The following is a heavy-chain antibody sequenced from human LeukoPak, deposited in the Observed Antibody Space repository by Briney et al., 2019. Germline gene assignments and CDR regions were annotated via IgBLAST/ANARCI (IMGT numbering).Heavy chain of an antibody. CDR3: AVDSVRGVLGFDP. Sequence: PSETLSLTCTVSGGSISSGLYYWRWIRQPAGKGLEWIGRIYTSGSTNYNPSLKRRVTISVDTSKNQFSLKLSSVTAADTAVYYCAVDSVRGVLGFDPWGQGTLVTVSS. CDR2: IYTSGST. V-gene: IGHV4-61*02. J-gene: IGHJ5*02. D-gene: IGHD3-10*01. CDR1: GGSISSGLYY.